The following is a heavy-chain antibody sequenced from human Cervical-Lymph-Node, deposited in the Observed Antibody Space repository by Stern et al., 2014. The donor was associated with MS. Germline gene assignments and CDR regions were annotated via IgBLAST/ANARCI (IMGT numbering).Heavy chain of an antibody. V-gene: IGHV1-18*01. CDR2: VSTYNGNI. J-gene: IGHJ4*02. CDR1: GYIFSSYG. D-gene: IGHD4-17*01. CDR3: AREVYGDSRRFDS. Sequence: QVQLVASGPEVKKPGASVQVSCKASGYIFSSYGINWVRQAPGHGLEWMGWVSTYNGNINYAQKFQDRVTMTTDTSTNTAYMELRSLRSDDTAVYYCAREVYGDSRRFDSWGQGTLVTVSS.